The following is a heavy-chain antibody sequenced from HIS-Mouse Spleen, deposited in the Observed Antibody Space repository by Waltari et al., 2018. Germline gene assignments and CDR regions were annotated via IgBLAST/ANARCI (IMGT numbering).Heavy chain of an antibody. Sequence: QVTLRESGPALVKPTQTLTLTCTFSGFSLSTSGMCVSWIRQPPGKALEWLARIDWDDDKYYSTPLNTMLTISKDTSKNQVVLTMTNMDPVDTATYYCARIAEGYSSGWYAFDYWGQGTLVTVSS. D-gene: IGHD6-19*01. V-gene: IGHV2-70*15. CDR3: ARIAEGYSSGWYAFDY. CDR2: IDWDDDK. CDR1: GFSLSTSGMC. J-gene: IGHJ4*02.